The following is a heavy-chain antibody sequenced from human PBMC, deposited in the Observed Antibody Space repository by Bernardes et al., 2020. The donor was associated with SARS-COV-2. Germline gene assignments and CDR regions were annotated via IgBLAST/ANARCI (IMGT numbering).Heavy chain of an antibody. CDR2: LSGSCSTT. Sequence: GGSLILSCAASGFTVGSYALSWVRPAPGQGLDCVSGLSGSCSTTYYADSVKGRFTISRDISKNTVYLQMNSLRAGDTAIYYCAKDYCDSDCDFFDYWGQGNLVKGSS. CDR3: AKDYCDSDCDFFDY. CDR1: GFTVGSYA. D-gene: IGHD2-21*02. J-gene: IGHJ4*02. V-gene: IGHV3-23*01.